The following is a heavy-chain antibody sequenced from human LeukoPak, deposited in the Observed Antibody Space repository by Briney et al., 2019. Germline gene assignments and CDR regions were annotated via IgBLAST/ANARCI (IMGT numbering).Heavy chain of an antibody. J-gene: IGHJ4*02. V-gene: IGHV3-23*01. CDR1: GFTFSSYA. CDR3: AKDDYDILTGYYSIDY. Sequence: GGSLRLSCAASGFTFSSYAMSWVRQAPGKGLEWGSAISGSGGSTYYADSVKGRFTISRDNSKNTLYLQMNSLRAEDTAVYCCAKDDYDILTGYYSIDYWGQGTLVTVSS. D-gene: IGHD3-9*01. CDR2: ISGSGGST.